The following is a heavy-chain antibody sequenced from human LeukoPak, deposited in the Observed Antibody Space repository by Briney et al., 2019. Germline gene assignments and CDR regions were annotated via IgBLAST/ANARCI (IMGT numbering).Heavy chain of an antibody. CDR1: GYTFTSYD. D-gene: IGHD3-22*01. CDR3: ARGVYYDSSGYRA. J-gene: IGHJ5*02. Sequence: GASVKVSCKASGYTFTSYDIHWVRQATGQRLEWMGWINAGNGNTKYSQKFQGRVTITRDTSASTAYMELSSLRSEDTAVYYCARGVYYDSSGYRAWGQGTLVTVSS. V-gene: IGHV1-3*01. CDR2: INAGNGNT.